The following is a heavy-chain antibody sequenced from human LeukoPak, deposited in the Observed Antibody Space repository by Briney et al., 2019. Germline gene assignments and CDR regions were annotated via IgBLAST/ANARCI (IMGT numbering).Heavy chain of an antibody. J-gene: IGHJ4*02. V-gene: IGHV3-7*01. CDR2: MDPSGSQK. D-gene: IGHD7-27*01. CDR1: GFNFNRAW. CDR3: AIWASDNY. Sequence: GRSLRLSCAASGFNFNRAWMNWVRQAPGKGLEWVANMDPSGSQKRYVDSVKGRFTISRDNPGTSLYLEMNGLRTEDTAIYYCAIWASDNYWGQGTLVTVSS.